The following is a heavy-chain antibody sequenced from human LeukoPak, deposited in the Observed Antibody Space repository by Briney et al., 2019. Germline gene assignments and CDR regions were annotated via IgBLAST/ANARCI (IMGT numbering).Heavy chain of an antibody. V-gene: IGHV4-4*07. Sequence: SETLSLTCTVSGVSISSYYWSWLRQPAGKGLEGIGRIYTSGSTNYNPSLKSRVTMSVDTSKNQFSLKLSSVTAADTAVYYCARDPAWNHYYYGMDVWGQGTTVTVSS. CDR3: ARDPAWNHYYYGMDV. CDR1: GVSISSYY. CDR2: IYTSGST. J-gene: IGHJ6*02. D-gene: IGHD1-1*01.